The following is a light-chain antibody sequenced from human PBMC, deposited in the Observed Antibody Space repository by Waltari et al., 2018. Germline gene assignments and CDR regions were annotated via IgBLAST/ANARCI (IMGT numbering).Light chain of an antibody. Sequence: DIQMTQSPSTLSASVGDRVTITCRASQSFSSWLAWYQQKPGKAPKLLIYNASTLQSGVPSRFRGSGSGTEFTLTISSLQPDDFATYHCQQYYTYVGTFGQGTKVQIK. V-gene: IGKV1-5*03. J-gene: IGKJ1*01. CDR3: QQYYTYVGT. CDR2: NAS. CDR1: QSFSSW.